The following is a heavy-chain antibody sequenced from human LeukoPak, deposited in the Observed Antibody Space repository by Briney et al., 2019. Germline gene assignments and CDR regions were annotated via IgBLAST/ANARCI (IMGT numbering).Heavy chain of an antibody. Sequence: PGGSLRLSCAASGFTFSSYWMSWVRQAPGKGLEWVANIKQDGSEKYYADSVKGRFTISRDNARNSLYLQMNSLRAEDTAVYYCARDPYSGTYGDTYYYYMDVWGKGTTVTISS. CDR3: ARDPYSGTYGDTYYYYMDV. D-gene: IGHD1-26*01. CDR2: IKQDGSEK. J-gene: IGHJ6*03. CDR1: GFTFSSYW. V-gene: IGHV3-7*01.